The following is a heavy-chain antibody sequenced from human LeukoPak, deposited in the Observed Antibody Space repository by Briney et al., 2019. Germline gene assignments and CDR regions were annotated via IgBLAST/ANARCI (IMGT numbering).Heavy chain of an antibody. CDR1: GYSISSGSF. CDR2: IYHSGTT. D-gene: IGHD6-19*01. J-gene: IGHJ4*02. Sequence: SETLSLTCAVSGYSISSGSFWGWIRQPPGKAPEWIGTIYHSGTTYYNPSLKSRVIISVDTSKNQFSLRLRSVTAADTAVYYCAREGQWKIIRALDYWGQGTLVTVSS. CDR3: AREGQWKIIRALDY. V-gene: IGHV4-38-2*02.